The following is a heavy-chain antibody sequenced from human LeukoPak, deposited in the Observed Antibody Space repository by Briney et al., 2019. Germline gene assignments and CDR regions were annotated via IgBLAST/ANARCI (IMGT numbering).Heavy chain of an antibody. CDR2: IYYSGST. D-gene: IGHD5-24*01. Sequence: SETLSLTCTVSGGSISSSTFYWGWIRQPPGKGLEWIGSIYYSGSTYYNPSLKSRVSISVDTSKNQFSLKLTSVTAADTAVYYCARGPRWLQDYFNYWGQGALVTVSS. V-gene: IGHV4-39*07. CDR1: GGSISSSTFY. CDR3: ARGPRWLQDYFNY. J-gene: IGHJ4*02.